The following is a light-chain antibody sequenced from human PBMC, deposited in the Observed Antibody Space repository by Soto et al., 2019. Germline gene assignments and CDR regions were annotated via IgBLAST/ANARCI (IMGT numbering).Light chain of an antibody. Sequence: DIQMTQSPSYLSASVGDRVTITCRASHSMSRFLNWYQQKPGTDPKLLIYAASSLQSGVPSRFSGSGSGTDFTLTISSLQPEDFATYYCQQSYSGPQTFGQWTKVDIK. V-gene: IGKV1-39*01. J-gene: IGKJ1*01. CDR3: QQSYSGPQT. CDR1: HSMSRF. CDR2: AAS.